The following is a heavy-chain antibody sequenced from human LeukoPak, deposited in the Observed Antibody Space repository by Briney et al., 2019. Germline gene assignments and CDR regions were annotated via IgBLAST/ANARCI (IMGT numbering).Heavy chain of an antibody. V-gene: IGHV4-30-4*08. CDR1: GGSISSGDYY. Sequence: SQTLSLTCTVSGGSISSGDYYWSWIRQPPGKGLEWIGYIYYSGSTYYNPSLKSRVTISVDTSKNQFSLKLSSVTAADTAVYYCARGRVVQLERPDAFDIWGQGTMVTVSS. D-gene: IGHD1-1*01. CDR2: IYYSGST. CDR3: ARGRVVQLERPDAFDI. J-gene: IGHJ3*02.